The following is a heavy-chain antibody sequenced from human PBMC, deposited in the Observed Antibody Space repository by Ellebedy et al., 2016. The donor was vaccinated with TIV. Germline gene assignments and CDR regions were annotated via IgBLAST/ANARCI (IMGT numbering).Heavy chain of an antibody. Sequence: GESLKISXAASEFTFNNYAMGWVRQAPGRGPEWVSTITDDGRTTWYADSVKGRFTISRDNSRSSLSLQMNSLRVKDTAPYYCVRDRNYPNDVFDIWGQGTMVTVSS. CDR3: VRDRNYPNDVFDI. CDR2: ITDDGRTT. CDR1: EFTFNNYA. J-gene: IGHJ3*02. D-gene: IGHD5-24*01. V-gene: IGHV3-23*01.